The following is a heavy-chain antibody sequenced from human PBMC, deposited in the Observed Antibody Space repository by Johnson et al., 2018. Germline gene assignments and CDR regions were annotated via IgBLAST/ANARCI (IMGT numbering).Heavy chain of an antibody. CDR1: GGTFSSYA. Sequence: QVQLGEAGAEVKKPGSSVEVSCKASGGTFSSYAISWVRQAPGQGLEWMGGIIPIFGTANYAQKFQGRVTITADESTSTAYMELSSLRSEDTAVYYCARDIVVVPAAGYYYYYYGMDVWGQGTTVTVSS. D-gene: IGHD2-2*01. CDR3: ARDIVVVPAAGYYYYYYGMDV. CDR2: IIPIFGTA. V-gene: IGHV1-69*01. J-gene: IGHJ6*02.